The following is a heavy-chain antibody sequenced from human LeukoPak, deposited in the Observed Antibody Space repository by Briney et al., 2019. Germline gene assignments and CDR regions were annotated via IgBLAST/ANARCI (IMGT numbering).Heavy chain of an antibody. CDR3: AGPFWSGPLDY. J-gene: IGHJ4*02. CDR2: IYSGGST. CDR1: GFTFSSYA. Sequence: PGGSLRLSCAASGFTFSSYAMSWVRQAPGKGLEWVSVIYSGGSTYYADSVKGRFTISRDNSKNTLYLQMNSLRAEDTAVYYCAGPFWSGPLDYWGQGTLVTVSS. V-gene: IGHV3-66*01. D-gene: IGHD3-3*01.